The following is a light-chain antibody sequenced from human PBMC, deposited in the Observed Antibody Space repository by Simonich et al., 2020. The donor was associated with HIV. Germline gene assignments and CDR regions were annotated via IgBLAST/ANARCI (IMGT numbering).Light chain of an antibody. Sequence: DIQMTQSPSSLSASVGDRVTINCQASQDISNYLNWYKQKPGKAPKLLIYDASNLETGVPSRFSGSGSGTEFTLTISSLQPEDFATYCCQQLNSYPFTFGPGTKVDIK. J-gene: IGKJ3*01. CDR1: QDISNY. V-gene: IGKV1-33*01. CDR2: DAS. CDR3: QQLNSYPFT.